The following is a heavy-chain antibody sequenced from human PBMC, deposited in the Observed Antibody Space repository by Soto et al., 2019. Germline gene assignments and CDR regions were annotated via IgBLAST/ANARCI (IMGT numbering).Heavy chain of an antibody. V-gene: IGHV3-23*01. D-gene: IGHD2-2*01. J-gene: IGHJ4*02. Sequence: GGSLRLSCAASGFIFSSYGMSWVRQAPGKGLEWVSGIDTSGGTTFYPDSVEGRFTVSRDNSKNTLYLQMNNLRAEDTAIYYCAKTQPSWATRAALAYWGQGTLVTVSS. CDR2: IDTSGGTT. CDR1: GFIFSSYG. CDR3: AKTQPSWATRAALAY.